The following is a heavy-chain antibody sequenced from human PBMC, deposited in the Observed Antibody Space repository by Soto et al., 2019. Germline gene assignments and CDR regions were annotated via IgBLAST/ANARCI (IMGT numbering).Heavy chain of an antibody. CDR3: ARVVAARPCWFDP. CDR1: GFTFSSYW. V-gene: IGHV3-7*01. Sequence: PGGSLRLSCVASGFTFSSYWMSWVRQAPGKGLEWVANIKQDGSEKYYVDSVKGRFTISRDNAKNSLYLQMNSLRAEDTAVYYCARVVAARPCWFDPWGQGTLVTVSS. D-gene: IGHD6-6*01. J-gene: IGHJ5*02. CDR2: IKQDGSEK.